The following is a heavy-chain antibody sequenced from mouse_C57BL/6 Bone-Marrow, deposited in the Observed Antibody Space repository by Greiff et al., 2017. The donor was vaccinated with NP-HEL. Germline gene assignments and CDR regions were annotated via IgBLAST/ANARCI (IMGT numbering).Heavy chain of an antibody. CDR3: ARHEGGDDYGSSAWYFDV. CDR2: FYPGSGSI. J-gene: IGHJ1*03. V-gene: IGHV1-62-2*01. CDR1: GYTFTEYT. D-gene: IGHD1-1*01. Sequence: QVQLQQSGAELVKPGASVKLSCKASGYTFTEYTIHWVKQRPGQGLEWIGWFYPGSGSIKYNEKFKDKATLTADKSSSTVYMELSRLTSEDSAVYFCARHEGGDDYGSSAWYFDVWCRGTTVTVSA.